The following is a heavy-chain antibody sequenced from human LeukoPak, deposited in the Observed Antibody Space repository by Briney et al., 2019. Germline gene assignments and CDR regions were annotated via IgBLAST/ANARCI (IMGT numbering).Heavy chain of an antibody. CDR3: ARRSRLTPGVFDY. D-gene: IGHD1-14*01. J-gene: IGHJ4*02. CDR2: IYYSGST. Sequence: PSETLSLTCTVSGGSISSSSYYWGWLRQPPGKGLEWIGSIYYSGSTYYNPSLKSRVTISVDTSKNQFSLKLSSVTAADTAVYYCARRSRLTPGVFDYWGQGTLVTVSS. V-gene: IGHV4-39*01. CDR1: GGSISSSSYY.